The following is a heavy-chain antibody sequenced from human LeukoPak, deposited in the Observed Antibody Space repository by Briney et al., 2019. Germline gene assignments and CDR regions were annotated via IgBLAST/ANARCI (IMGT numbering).Heavy chain of an antibody. CDR3: AIGYSGYDSPDY. D-gene: IGHD5-12*01. Sequence: GASVKVSCKASGYTFTSYYMYWVRQAPGQGLEWMGIINPSGGSTSYAQKFQGRVTMTRDTSTSTVYMELSSLRSEDTAVYYCAIGYSGYDSPDYWGQGTLVTVSS. J-gene: IGHJ4*02. CDR1: GYTFTSYY. V-gene: IGHV1-46*01. CDR2: INPSGGST.